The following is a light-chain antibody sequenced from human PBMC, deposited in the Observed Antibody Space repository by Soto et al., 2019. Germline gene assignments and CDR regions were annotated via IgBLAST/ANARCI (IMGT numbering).Light chain of an antibody. Sequence: EIVMTQSPGTLSLSPGERATLSCRSSESVGSSLAWYQQKPGQAPRLLINGASSRATGIPDRFSGSGSGTDFTLTISRLETEDFAVYYCQHYSGSPLAFGGGTKVDIK. CDR2: GAS. V-gene: IGKV3-20*01. CDR1: ESVGSS. CDR3: QHYSGSPLA. J-gene: IGKJ4*01.